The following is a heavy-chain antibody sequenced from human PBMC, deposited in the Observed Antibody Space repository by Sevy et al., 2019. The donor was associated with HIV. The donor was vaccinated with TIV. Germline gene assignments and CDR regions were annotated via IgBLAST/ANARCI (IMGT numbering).Heavy chain of an antibody. CDR2: IKKDEREK. Sequence: GGSLRLSCAGSGFTFSRYWMSWVRQAPGKGLEWVANIKKDEREKQYVDSVKGRFTISRDTAKNLLYLQMNSLTAEDTAGYYCAILDNSGYYYGGDYWGPGTLVTVSS. V-gene: IGHV3-7*01. CDR3: AILDNSGYYYGGDY. J-gene: IGHJ4*02. CDR1: GFTFSRYW. D-gene: IGHD3-22*01.